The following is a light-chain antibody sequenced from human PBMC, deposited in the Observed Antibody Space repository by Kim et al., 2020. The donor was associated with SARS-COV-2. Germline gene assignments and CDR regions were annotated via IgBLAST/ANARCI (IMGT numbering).Light chain of an antibody. CDR1: QGISGW. CDR3: QQTNSLPRT. J-gene: IGKJ4*01. Sequence: ASVGDRVTITCRASQGISGWLAWYQQNPGKAPNLLIYATSALRNGVPSRFSGSGSGTVFTLTISSLQPEDFATYYCQQTNSLPRTFGGGTKVDIK. CDR2: ATS. V-gene: IGKV1D-12*01.